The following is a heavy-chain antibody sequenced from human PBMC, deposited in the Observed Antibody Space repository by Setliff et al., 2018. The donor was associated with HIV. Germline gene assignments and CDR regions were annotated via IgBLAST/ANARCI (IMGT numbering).Heavy chain of an antibody. V-gene: IGHV4-39*01. CDR1: GAPVSSGRYY. J-gene: IGHJ1*01. Sequence: LSLTCSVSGAPVSSGRYYWGWIRQPPGKGLEWIATIHYTGNTNYNPSLKSRVTISVDTSKKQFSLKLSSVIAADTAVYYCARHHNTMVRGVAYFQHWGQGTLVTVSS. CDR2: IHYTGNT. CDR3: ARHHNTMVRGVAYFQH. D-gene: IGHD3-10*01.